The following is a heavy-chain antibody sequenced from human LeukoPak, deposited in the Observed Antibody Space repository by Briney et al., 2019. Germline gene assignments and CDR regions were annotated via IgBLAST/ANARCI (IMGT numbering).Heavy chain of an antibody. CDR3: ARANYYGSGSNPRFYGMDV. V-gene: IGHV1-69*13. CDR2: IIPIFGTA. Sequence: SVKVSCKASGGTFSSYAISWVRQAPGQGLEWMGGIIPIFGTANYAQKFQGRVTITADESTSTAYMELSSLRSEDTAVYCCARANYYGSGSNPRFYGMDVWGQGTTVTVSS. J-gene: IGHJ6*02. D-gene: IGHD3-10*01. CDR1: GGTFSSYA.